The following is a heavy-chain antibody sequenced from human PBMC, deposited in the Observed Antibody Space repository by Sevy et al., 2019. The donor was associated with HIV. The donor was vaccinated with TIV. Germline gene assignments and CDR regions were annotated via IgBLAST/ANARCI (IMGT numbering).Heavy chain of an antibody. V-gene: IGHV1-58*01. Sequence: SGKVSCKASGFTFSNSAVQWVRQARGQRLEWIGWIVVGSGNADYAPEFQERLTITRDMSSSTAYMELSSLRSEDTAVYYCTKDAGWPLWGQGTLVTVSS. J-gene: IGHJ4*02. CDR2: IVVGSGNA. D-gene: IGHD3-9*01. CDR1: GFTFSNSA. CDR3: TKDAGWPL.